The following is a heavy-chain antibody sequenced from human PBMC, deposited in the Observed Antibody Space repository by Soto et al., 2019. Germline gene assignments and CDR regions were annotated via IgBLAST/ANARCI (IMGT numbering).Heavy chain of an antibody. CDR3: ARWARGQGAFDI. CDR2: IYYSGST. V-gene: IGHV4-59*08. D-gene: IGHD3-10*01. CDR1: GGSISSYY. Sequence: SETLSLTCTVSGGSISSYYWSWIRQPPGKGLEWIGYIYYSGSTNYNPSLKSRVTISVDTSKNQFSLKLSSVTAADTAVYYCARWARGQGAFDIWGQGTMVTVSS. J-gene: IGHJ3*02.